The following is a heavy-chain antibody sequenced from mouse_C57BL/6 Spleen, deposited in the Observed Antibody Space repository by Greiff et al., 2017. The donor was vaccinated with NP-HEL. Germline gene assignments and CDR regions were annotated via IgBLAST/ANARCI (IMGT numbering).Heavy chain of an antibody. Sequence: QVQLKQPGAELVRPGSSVKLSCKASGYTFTSYWMDWVKQRPGQGLEWIGNIYPSDSETHYNQKFKDKATLTVDKSSSTAYMQLSSLTSEDSAVYYCARSTTVAPFAYWGQGTLVTVSA. CDR3: ARSTTVAPFAY. V-gene: IGHV1-61*01. CDR2: IYPSDSET. CDR1: GYTFTSYW. D-gene: IGHD1-1*01. J-gene: IGHJ3*01.